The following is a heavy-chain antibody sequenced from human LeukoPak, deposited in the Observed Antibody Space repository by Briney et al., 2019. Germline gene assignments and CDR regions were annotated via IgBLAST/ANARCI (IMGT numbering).Heavy chain of an antibody. J-gene: IGHJ3*02. CDR1: GFTFSSYA. V-gene: IGHV3-23*01. CDR2: ISGGGGST. Sequence: GGSLRLSCAASGFTFSSYAMTWVRHSSGKGLDWVSAISGGGGSTYYADSVKGRFTISRDNSKNTLYLQMNSLRAEDTAVYYCAKDRTNGWPAAFDIWGQGTMVTVSS. D-gene: IGHD2-8*01. CDR3: AKDRTNGWPAAFDI.